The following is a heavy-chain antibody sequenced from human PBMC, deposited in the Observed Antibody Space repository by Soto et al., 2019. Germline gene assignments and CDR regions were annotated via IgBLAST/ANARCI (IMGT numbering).Heavy chain of an antibody. Sequence: QVQLVESGGGVVQPGRSLRLSCAASGFTFSSYGMHWVRQAPGKGLEWVAVISYDGSNKYYADSVKGRFTISRDNSKNTLYLQMNSLRAEDTAVYYCAKDGDYYDSSGYQKVPVFDYWGQGTLVTVSS. CDR2: ISYDGSNK. V-gene: IGHV3-30*18. CDR3: AKDGDYYDSSGYQKVPVFDY. CDR1: GFTFSSYG. D-gene: IGHD3-22*01. J-gene: IGHJ4*02.